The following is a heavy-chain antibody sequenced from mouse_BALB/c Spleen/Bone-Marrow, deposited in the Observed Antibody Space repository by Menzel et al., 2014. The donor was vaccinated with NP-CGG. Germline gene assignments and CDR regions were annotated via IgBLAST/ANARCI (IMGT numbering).Heavy chain of an antibody. CDR1: GFNIKDTY. CDR2: VDPANGNT. D-gene: IGHD2-1*01. V-gene: IGHV14-3*02. Sequence: EVQLQQSGAELVKPGASVKLSCTASGFNIKDTYIHWVKQRPEQGLEWIGRVDPANGNTKYAPKFQGKATITADTPSNTAYLRLSSLTSEDTAVYYCARRFGNSPRDSAMVNWGRGTSVTVSS. CDR3: ARRFGNSPRDSAMVN. J-gene: IGHJ4*01.